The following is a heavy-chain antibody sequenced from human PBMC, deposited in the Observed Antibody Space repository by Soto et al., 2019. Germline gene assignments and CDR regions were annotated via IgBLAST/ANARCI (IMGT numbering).Heavy chain of an antibody. CDR1: GGTFSSYA. CDR3: ARGAEVPRYGYLVY. J-gene: IGHJ4*02. V-gene: IGHV1-69*01. D-gene: IGHD5-18*01. Sequence: QVQLVQSGAEVKKPGSSVKVSCKASGGTFSSYAISWVRQAPGQGLEWMGGIIPIFGTANYAQKFQRRVTITADESTSTADMELSSLRSEDTAVYYCARGAEVPRYGYLVYWGQGTLVTVSS. CDR2: IIPIFGTA.